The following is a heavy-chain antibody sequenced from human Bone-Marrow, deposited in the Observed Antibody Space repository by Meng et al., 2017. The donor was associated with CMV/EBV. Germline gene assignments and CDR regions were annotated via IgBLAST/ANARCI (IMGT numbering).Heavy chain of an antibody. V-gene: IGHV3-43*01. Sequence: GESLKISCAASGFTFDDYTMHWVRQAPGKGLEWVSLISWDGGSTYYADSVKGRFTISRDNSKNTLYLQMNSLRAEDTAVYYCAKDYYYGSGSYYYFDYWGQGTLVTVSS. J-gene: IGHJ4*02. CDR3: AKDYYYGSGSYYYFDY. CDR2: ISWDGGST. CDR1: GFTFDDYT. D-gene: IGHD3-10*01.